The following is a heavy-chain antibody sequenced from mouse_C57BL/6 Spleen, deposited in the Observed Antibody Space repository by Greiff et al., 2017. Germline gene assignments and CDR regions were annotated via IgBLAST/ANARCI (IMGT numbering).Heavy chain of an antibody. V-gene: IGHV6-3*01. Sequence: DVMLVESGGGLVQPGGSMKLSCVASGFTFSNYWMNWVRQSPEKGLEWVAQIRLKSDNYATHYAESVKGRFTISRDDSKSSVYLQKNNLRAEDTGIYYCTGAYSNYEDYYAMDYWGQGTSVTVSS. CDR3: TGAYSNYEDYYAMDY. D-gene: IGHD2-5*01. CDR1: GFTFSNYW. CDR2: IRLKSDNYAT. J-gene: IGHJ4*01.